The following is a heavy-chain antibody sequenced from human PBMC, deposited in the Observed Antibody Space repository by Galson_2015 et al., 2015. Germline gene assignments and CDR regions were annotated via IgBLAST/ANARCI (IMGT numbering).Heavy chain of an antibody. D-gene: IGHD5-18*01. J-gene: IGHJ3*02. Sequence: SLRLSCAASGFIFNNYGMHWVRQAPGKGLEWVAVIWHDGNNKYYADSAKGRFTISRDNSKNTLFLQMNSLRAEDTAVYYCARPLIQDSLDIWGQGTMVTVSP. CDR1: GFIFNNYG. CDR2: IWHDGNNK. CDR3: ARPLIQDSLDI. V-gene: IGHV3-33*02.